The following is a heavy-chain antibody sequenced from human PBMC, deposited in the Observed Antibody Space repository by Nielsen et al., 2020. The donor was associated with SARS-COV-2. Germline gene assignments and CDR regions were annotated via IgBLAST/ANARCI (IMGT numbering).Heavy chain of an antibody. CDR3: ARLKHDYIWGSYRYIDV. J-gene: IGHJ4*02. CDR1: GGSFGRYY. Sequence: SETLSLTCAVYGGSFGRYYWTWIRQAPERGLEWIGEITDSGTADYNSSLRGRATISLDTSKNHISLKLSSVTAADTAVYYCARLKHDYIWGSYRYIDVWGQGTLVTVSS. D-gene: IGHD3-16*02. CDR2: ITDSGTA. V-gene: IGHV4-34*01.